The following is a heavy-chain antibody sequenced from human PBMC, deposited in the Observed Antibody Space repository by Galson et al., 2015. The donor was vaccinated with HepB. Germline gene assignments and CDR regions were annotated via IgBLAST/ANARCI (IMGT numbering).Heavy chain of an antibody. V-gene: IGHV1-58*02. CDR2: IVVGSGNT. J-gene: IGHJ4*02. Sequence: SCKASGFTFTSSAMQWVRQARGQRLEWIGWIVVGSGNTNYAQKFQERVTITRDMSTSTAYMELSSLRSEDTAVYYCAADLTPWEATNFDYWGQGTLVTVSS. CDR3: AADLTPWEATNFDY. D-gene: IGHD1-26*01. CDR1: GFTFTSSA.